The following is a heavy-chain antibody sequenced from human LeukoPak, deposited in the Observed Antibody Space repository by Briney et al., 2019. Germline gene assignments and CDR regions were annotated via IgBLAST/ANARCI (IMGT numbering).Heavy chain of an antibody. CDR2: IYYSGST. J-gene: IGHJ4*02. V-gene: IGHV4-59*01. CDR3: ARAQQQLVSPLDY. D-gene: IGHD6-13*01. Sequence: PSETLSLTCTVSGGSISSYYWSWIRQPPGKGLEWIGYIYYSGSTIYNPSLKSRVTISVDTSKNQFSLKLSSVTAADTAVYYCARAQQQLVSPLDYWGQGTLVTVSS. CDR1: GGSISSYY.